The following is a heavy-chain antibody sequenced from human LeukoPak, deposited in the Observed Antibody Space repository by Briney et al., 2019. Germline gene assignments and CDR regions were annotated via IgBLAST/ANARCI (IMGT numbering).Heavy chain of an antibody. CDR1: GGSIGGHTFY. D-gene: IGHD6-19*01. CDR3: ARLTALAGHRGAFDI. J-gene: IGHJ3*02. CDR2: IYYNGNT. V-gene: IGHV4-39*01. Sequence: PSETLSLTCNVPGGSIGGHTFYWDWIRQPPGKRLEWIATIYYNGNTFYNPSLKSRVAISIDMSKGQFSLPLSSVTAADTAIYYCARLTALAGHRGAFDIWGPGTMVTVSS.